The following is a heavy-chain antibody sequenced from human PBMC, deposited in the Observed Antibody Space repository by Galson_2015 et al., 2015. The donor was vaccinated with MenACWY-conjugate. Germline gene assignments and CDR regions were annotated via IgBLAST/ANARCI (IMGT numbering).Heavy chain of an antibody. CDR1: GGSISSYY. CDR3: ARERGGIDY. V-gene: IGHV4-59*01. CDR2: IYYSGST. J-gene: IGHJ4*02. Sequence: ETLSLTCTVSGGSISSYYWSWIRQPPGKGLEWIGYIYYSGSTNYNPSLKSRVTISVDTSKNQFSLKLSSVTAADTAVYYCARERGGIDYWGQGTLVTVSS.